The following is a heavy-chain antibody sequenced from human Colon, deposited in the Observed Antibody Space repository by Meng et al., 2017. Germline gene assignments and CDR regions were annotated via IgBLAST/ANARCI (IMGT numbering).Heavy chain of an antibody. Sequence: GESLKISCVVSGLTFNNYWMTGVRQAPGKGLEWVANIKQDGSAKYYVESVKGRFTISRDNAKNSLYLQMNVLRVEDTAVYYCAGGSGWLIEYWGQGTRVTVSS. CDR1: GLTFNNYW. D-gene: IGHD6-19*01. V-gene: IGHV3-7*01. CDR3: AGGSGWLIEY. J-gene: IGHJ4*02. CDR2: IKQDGSAK.